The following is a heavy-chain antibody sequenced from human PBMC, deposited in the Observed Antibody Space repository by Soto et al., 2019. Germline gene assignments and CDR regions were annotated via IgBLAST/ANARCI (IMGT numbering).Heavy chain of an antibody. Sequence: GGSLRLSCAASGFTFSSYAMSWVRQAPGKGLEWVSAISGSDGGTYYADSVKGRFTISRDNSKNTLYLQMNSLRAEDTAVYYCAGYSTGYVYYFDYWGQGTLVTVSS. CDR2: ISGSDGGT. D-gene: IGHD3-22*01. CDR3: AGYSTGYVYYFDY. V-gene: IGHV3-23*01. J-gene: IGHJ4*02. CDR1: GFTFSSYA.